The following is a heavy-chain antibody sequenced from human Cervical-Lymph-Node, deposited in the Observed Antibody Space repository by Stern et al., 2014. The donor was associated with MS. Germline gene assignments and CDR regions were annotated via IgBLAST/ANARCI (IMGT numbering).Heavy chain of an antibody. V-gene: IGHV3-33*01. CDR1: GLTFSTSV. J-gene: IGHJ3*02. D-gene: IGHD2/OR15-2a*01. Sequence: LQPGRSLRLSCVASGLTFSTSVMHWVRQAPGKGLEWVAVVWNDGSKEHFTESVKGRFSTSRDTAKNTLHLQMSSLRAEDTAVYFCATSTASDAFDIWGQGTLVTVSS. CDR2: VWNDGSKE. CDR3: ATSTASDAFDI.